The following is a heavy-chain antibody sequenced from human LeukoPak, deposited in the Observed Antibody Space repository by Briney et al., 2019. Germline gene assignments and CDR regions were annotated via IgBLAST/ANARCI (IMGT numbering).Heavy chain of an antibody. CDR3: ARGVVGSVSFDY. V-gene: IGHV3-30-3*01. D-gene: IGHD2-21*01. Sequence: SCKASGGTFSSYAMHWVRQAPGKGLEWVAVISYDGSNKYYADSVKGRFTLSRDTSKNTLYLQMNSLRAEDTAVYYCARGVVGSVSFDYWGQGTLVTVSS. CDR1: GGTFSSYA. J-gene: IGHJ4*02. CDR2: ISYDGSNK.